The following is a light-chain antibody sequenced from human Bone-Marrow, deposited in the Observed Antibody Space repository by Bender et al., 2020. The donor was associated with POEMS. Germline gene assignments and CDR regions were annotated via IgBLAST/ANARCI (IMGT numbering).Light chain of an antibody. Sequence: QTVVTQEPSLTVSPGGTVTLTCASSTGAVTSDSHASWFQQKPGQPPRALIYSTSTKHSWTPARFSGSLLGGKAALALSDVQPEDEADYYCLLYFGGVHVFGTGTKVTVL. CDR3: LLYFGGVHV. CDR2: STS. V-gene: IGLV7-43*01. CDR1: TGAVTSDSH. J-gene: IGLJ1*01.